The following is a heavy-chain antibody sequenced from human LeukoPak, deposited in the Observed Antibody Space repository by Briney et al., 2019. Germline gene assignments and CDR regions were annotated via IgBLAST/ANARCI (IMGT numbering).Heavy chain of an antibody. CDR1: GGTFSSYA. CDR2: IIPIFGTA. Sequence: SVKVSCKASGGTFSSYAISWVRQAPGQGLEWMGRIIPIFGTANYAQKFQGRVTITTHESASTAYMEQSSLRSEDTAVYYCARESPLAVALDYWGQGTLVTVSS. D-gene: IGHD6-19*01. J-gene: IGHJ4*02. V-gene: IGHV1-69*05. CDR3: ARESPLAVALDY.